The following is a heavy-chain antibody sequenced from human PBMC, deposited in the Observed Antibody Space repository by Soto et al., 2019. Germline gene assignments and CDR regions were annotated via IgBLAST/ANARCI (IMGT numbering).Heavy chain of an antibody. V-gene: IGHV5-10-1*01. CDR2: IDPSDSYT. CDR1: GYSFTSYW. J-gene: IGHJ5*02. CDR3: ARQTQQLPSHWFDP. D-gene: IGHD6-13*01. Sequence: LGESLKISCKGSGYSFTSYWISWVRQMPGKGLAWMGRIDPSDSYTNYSPSFQGHVTISADKSISTAYLQWSSLKASDTAMYYCARQTQQLPSHWFDPWGQGTLVTVSS.